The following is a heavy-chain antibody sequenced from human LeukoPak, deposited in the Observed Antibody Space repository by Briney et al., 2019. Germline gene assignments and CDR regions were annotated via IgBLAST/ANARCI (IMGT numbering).Heavy chain of an antibody. CDR2: MRDRNKNYAT. CDR1: GTGFQGSA. D-gene: IGHD3-16*01. J-gene: IGHJ4*02. CDR3: IRHVEYVTPDS. Sequence: GGSLTLSCAASGTGFQGSAVHWVRQSSGRGLEWVGCMRDRNKNYATIYGASVRGRFTISRDDSVNTATLRMNSLRSEDTAVYFCIRHVEYVTPDSWGQGTLVTVSS. V-gene: IGHV3-73*01.